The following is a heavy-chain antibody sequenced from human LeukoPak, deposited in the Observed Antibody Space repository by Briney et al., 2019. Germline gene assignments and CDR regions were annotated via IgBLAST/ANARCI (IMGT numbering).Heavy chain of an antibody. CDR2: IYSGGST. CDR3: AGLTSNNYDSSGYRDY. Sequence: QPGGSLRLSCSASGFTVSSNYMSWVRQAPGKGLEWVSIIYSGGSTYYADSVKGRFIVSRDSSENTLYLQMNSLRAEDTAVYYCAGLTSNNYDSSGYRDYWGQGTLVTVSS. D-gene: IGHD3-22*01. J-gene: IGHJ4*02. V-gene: IGHV3-53*05. CDR1: GFTVSSNY.